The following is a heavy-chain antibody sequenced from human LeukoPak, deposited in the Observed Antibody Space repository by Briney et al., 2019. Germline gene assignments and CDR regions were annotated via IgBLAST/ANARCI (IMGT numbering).Heavy chain of an antibody. V-gene: IGHV4-34*01. D-gene: IGHD2-15*01. J-gene: IGHJ5*02. CDR1: GGSFSGYS. CDR2: INHSGSA. CDR3: ARGLVDCRGGSCYLGWFDT. Sequence: SETLSLTCARNGGSFSGYSWSLIRQPPGKGLVWIGEINHSGSANYNPSLKSRVSISVDTSKNQFSLNLSSVTAADTAVYYCARGLVDCRGGSCYLGWFDTWGQGTLVTVSS.